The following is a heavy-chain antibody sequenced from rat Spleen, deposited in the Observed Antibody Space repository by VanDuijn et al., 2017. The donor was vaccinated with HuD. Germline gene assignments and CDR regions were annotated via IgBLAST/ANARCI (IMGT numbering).Heavy chain of an antibody. CDR3: ARAFATLGPISFRGYFVMDA. D-gene: IGHD1-2*01. Sequence: VQLKESGPGLVQPSQTLSLTCTVSGFSLTSYSVSWVRQPPGKGLEWIGHITNSGIASYNPSLKSRISITRDTSKNQFFLQLNSVTTEDTATYYCARAFATLGPISFRGYFVMDAWGQGTSVTVSS. V-gene: IGHV3-1*01. CDR2: ITNSGIA. CDR1: GFSLTSYS. J-gene: IGHJ4*01.